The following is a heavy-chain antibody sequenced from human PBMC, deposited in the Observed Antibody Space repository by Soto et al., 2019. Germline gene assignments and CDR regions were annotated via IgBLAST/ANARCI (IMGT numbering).Heavy chain of an antibody. CDR3: AKGLRFLEH. CDR1: GFTFSSYV. D-gene: IGHD3-3*01. Sequence: QVHLVESGGDVVQPGRSLRLTCATSGFTFSSYVLHWVRQAPGKGLEWVALISNDGANTYYTDSVKGRFTVSRDKSDKTLYLHMKSLAPEDTAVYYCAKGLRFLEHWGQGTVVTVSS. CDR2: ISNDGANT. J-gene: IGHJ1*01. V-gene: IGHV3-30-3*02.